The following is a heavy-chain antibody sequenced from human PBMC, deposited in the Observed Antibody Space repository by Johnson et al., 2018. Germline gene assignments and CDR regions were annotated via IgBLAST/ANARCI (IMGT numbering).Heavy chain of an antibody. V-gene: IGHV3-11*01. J-gene: IGHJ6*02. D-gene: IGHD3-10*01. Sequence: QVQLVESGGGSVKPGGSLRLSCAASGFTFSDYYMSWIRQAPGKGLEWISYISRSGSTISYADSVKGRFTISRDNAKSSLYLHMNSLRAADTAGYYCARDRGVGGEFDDSAMDVWGQGTTVTVSS. CDR2: ISRSGSTI. CDR1: GFTFSDYY. CDR3: ARDRGVGGEFDDSAMDV.